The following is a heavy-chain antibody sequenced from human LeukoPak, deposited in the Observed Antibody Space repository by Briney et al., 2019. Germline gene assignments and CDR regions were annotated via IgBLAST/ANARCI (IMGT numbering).Heavy chain of an antibody. Sequence: SETLSLTCTVSGGSFSDDYWSWVRQPPGEGLEWIGEINPGGSTNKNPSLQSGLIMSVDTSKNQFSLNLTSVTAADTAVYYCARVHGHNLGTLDYWGQGILVTVTS. CDR2: INPGGST. J-gene: IGHJ4*02. D-gene: IGHD5-24*01. CDR1: GGSFSDDY. CDR3: ARVHGHNLGTLDY. V-gene: IGHV4-34*01.